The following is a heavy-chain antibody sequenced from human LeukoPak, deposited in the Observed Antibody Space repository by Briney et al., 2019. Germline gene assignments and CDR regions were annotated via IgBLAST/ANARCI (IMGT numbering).Heavy chain of an antibody. J-gene: IGHJ4*02. Sequence: GGSLRLSCAASGFTFSSYAMHWVRQAPGKGLEWVAFVRYDGGNKYYADSVKGRFTISRDNSKDTLFLQMNSLRPEDTAVYYCAKDQQRFLEWSPSDYWGQGTLVTVSS. V-gene: IGHV3-30*14. CDR1: GFTFSSYA. CDR3: AKDQQRFLEWSPSDY. D-gene: IGHD3-3*01. CDR2: VRYDGGNK.